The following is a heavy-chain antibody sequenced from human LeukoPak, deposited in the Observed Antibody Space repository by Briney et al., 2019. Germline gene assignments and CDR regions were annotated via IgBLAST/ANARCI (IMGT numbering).Heavy chain of an antibody. J-gene: IGHJ4*02. CDR2: IYDSGNT. CDR1: GASIRGHY. V-gene: IGHV4-59*08. CDR3: ARQVIGHFDY. Sequence: SETLSLTCTVSGASIRGHYWSWVRQPPGKGLEWIGYIYDSGNTNYNPSLKSRVTTSVDTSKNQFSLKLTSVTAADTAVYYCARQVIGHFDYWGQGTLVTVSS.